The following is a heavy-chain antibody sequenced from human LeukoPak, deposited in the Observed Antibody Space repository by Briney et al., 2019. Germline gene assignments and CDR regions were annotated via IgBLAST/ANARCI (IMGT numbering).Heavy chain of an antibody. CDR2: INHSGST. Sequence: SETLSLTCAVYGGSFSGYYWSWIRQPPGKGLEWIGEINHSGSTNYNPSLKSRVTISVDTSKNQFSLKLSSVTAADTAAYYCARRSLIAAAGTIDYWGQGTLVTVSS. D-gene: IGHD6-13*01. J-gene: IGHJ4*02. CDR3: ARRSLIAAAGTIDY. V-gene: IGHV4-34*01. CDR1: GGSFSGYY.